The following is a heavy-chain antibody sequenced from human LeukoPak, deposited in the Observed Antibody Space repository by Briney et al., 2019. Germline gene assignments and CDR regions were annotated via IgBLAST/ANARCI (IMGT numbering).Heavy chain of an antibody. Sequence: SETLSLTCTVSGGSINNNKYYWGWIRQPPGKGLEWIGSIYYSGSTYYNPSLKSRVTISVDTSKNQFSLKLSSVTAADTALYYCAGLRFLERLSELTWYFDLWGRGTLVTVSS. CDR3: AGLRFLERLSELTWYFDL. CDR1: GGSINNNKYY. D-gene: IGHD3-3*01. J-gene: IGHJ2*01. CDR2: IYYSGST. V-gene: IGHV4-39*01.